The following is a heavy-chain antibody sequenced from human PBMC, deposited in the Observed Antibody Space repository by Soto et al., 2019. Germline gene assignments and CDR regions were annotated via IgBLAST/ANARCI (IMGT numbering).Heavy chain of an antibody. CDR2: ISSSGSTI. J-gene: IGHJ3*02. Sequence: NPGGSLRLSCAASGFTFSDYYMSWIRQAPGKGLEWVSYISSSGSTIYYADSVKGRFTISRDNAKNSLYLQMNSLRAEDTAVYYCARAIAAAGTDAFDIWGQGTMVTVSS. CDR3: ARAIAAAGTDAFDI. V-gene: IGHV3-11*01. D-gene: IGHD6-13*01. CDR1: GFTFSDYY.